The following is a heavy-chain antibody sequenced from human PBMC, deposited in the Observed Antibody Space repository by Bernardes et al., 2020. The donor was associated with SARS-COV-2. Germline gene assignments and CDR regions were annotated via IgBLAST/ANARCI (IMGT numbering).Heavy chain of an antibody. CDR2: VRSNSGGT. V-gene: IGHV1-2*02. CDR3: ARAAGRDGFDL. Sequence: ASVKVSCTASGFTFTDYYIHWMRQAPGQPLEWMGWVRSNSGGTLFARKFLDRVTMTRDTSISTAEMELRRLTSEDTALYYCARAAGRDGFDLWGLGTLVTVSS. CDR1: GFTFTDYY. J-gene: IGHJ2*01. D-gene: IGHD6-13*01.